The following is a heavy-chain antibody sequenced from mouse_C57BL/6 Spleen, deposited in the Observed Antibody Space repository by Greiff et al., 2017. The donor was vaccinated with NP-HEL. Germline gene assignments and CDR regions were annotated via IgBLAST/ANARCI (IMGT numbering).Heavy chain of an antibody. CDR1: GYTFTSYW. CDR2: IYPSDSDT. V-gene: IGHV1-61*01. D-gene: IGHD1-1*01. CDR3: ARFRLRRDAMDY. Sequence: QVQLQQPGAELVRPGSSVKLSCKASGYTFTSYWMDWVKQRPGQGLEWIGNIYPSDSDTHYNQKIKDQATLTVDKSSSTAYMQLSSLRSEDSAVYYCARFRLRRDAMDYWGQGTSVTVSS. J-gene: IGHJ4*01.